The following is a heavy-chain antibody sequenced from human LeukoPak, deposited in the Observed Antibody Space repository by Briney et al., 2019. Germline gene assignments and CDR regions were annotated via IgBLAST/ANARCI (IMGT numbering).Heavy chain of an antibody. Sequence: QPGRSLRLSCAASGFAFSSYAIHWVRQAPGKGLEWVSFISYDGRIKYYADSVKGRLTISRDNSKNTLSLQMNSLRAEDTAIYYCARDPSEKYCIDYWGQGTLVTVSS. D-gene: IGHD2-8*02. V-gene: IGHV3-30-3*01. CDR2: ISYDGRIK. CDR3: ARDPSEKYCIDY. CDR1: GFAFSSYA. J-gene: IGHJ4*02.